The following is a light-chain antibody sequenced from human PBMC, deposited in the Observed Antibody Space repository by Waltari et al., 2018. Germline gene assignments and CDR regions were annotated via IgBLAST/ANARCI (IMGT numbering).Light chain of an antibody. Sequence: DIVMTQSPDSLAVSLGERATINCKSSPNVLYSSNKHNYLAWYQKRPGQPPNLHIYWASTRESGVPDRFIGSGSGTDFTLTISSLQAEDVALYYCQQYYSAPLTFGQGTKVEIK. CDR1: PNVLYSSNKHNY. CDR2: WAS. J-gene: IGKJ1*01. V-gene: IGKV4-1*01. CDR3: QQYYSAPLT.